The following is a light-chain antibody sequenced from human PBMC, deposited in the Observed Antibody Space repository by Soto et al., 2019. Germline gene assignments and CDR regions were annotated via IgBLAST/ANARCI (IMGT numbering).Light chain of an antibody. CDR2: ATS. CDR3: QQFCISPWT. V-gene: IGKV3-20*01. Sequence: DNVMTQSPDTLSVSPGDRATLSCRASRIIGHNYLAWYQQKRGQPPRLLIYATSTRATGIPDRFSGSGSVTNFTLTISRLEPEDFAVYYCQQFCISPWTFGQGTKVEIK. J-gene: IGKJ1*01. CDR1: RIIGHNY.